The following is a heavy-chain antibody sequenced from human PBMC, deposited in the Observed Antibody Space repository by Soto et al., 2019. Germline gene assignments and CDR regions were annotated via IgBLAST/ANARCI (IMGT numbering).Heavy chain of an antibody. CDR3: AMEAGYYAHDMDV. CDR1: GFTFSSSG. CDR2: ISYDGDDK. J-gene: IGHJ6*02. Sequence: QVHLVESGGGVVQPGRSLRLSCAAAGFTFSSSGMHWVRQAPGKGLEWVAVISYDGDDKYYADSVKGRFTISRDNSKNVLHLQMDSLGGEDTARYYCAMEAGYYAHDMDVWGQGTTVTVS. V-gene: IGHV3-30*03. D-gene: IGHD3-3*01.